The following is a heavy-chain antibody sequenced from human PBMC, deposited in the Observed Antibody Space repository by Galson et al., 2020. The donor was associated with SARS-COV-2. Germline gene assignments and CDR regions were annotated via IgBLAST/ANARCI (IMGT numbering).Heavy chain of an antibody. V-gene: IGHV3-33*01. CDR1: GFTFSSYG. CDR3: ARSMSYYYIMDV. J-gene: IGHJ6*02. D-gene: IGHD2-8*01. Sequence: RGSLRLSCAASGFTFSSYGIHWVRQAPGKGLEWVAVIWYDGSNKYYADSVKGRFTISRDNSKNTLYLQMNSLRAEDTAVYYCARSMSYYYIMDVWGQGTTVTVSS. CDR2: IWYDGSNK.